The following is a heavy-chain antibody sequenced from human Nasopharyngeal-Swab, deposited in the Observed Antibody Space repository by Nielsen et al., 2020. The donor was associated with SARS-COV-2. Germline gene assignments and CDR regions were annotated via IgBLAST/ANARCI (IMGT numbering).Heavy chain of an antibody. CDR1: GFTFSSYS. CDR3: ARDPGRWVRGVYY. Sequence: GESLKISCAASGFTFSSYSMNWVRQAPGKGLEWVSSISSSSSYIYYADSVKGRFTISRDNAKNSLYLQMNSLRVEDTAVYYCARDPGRWVRGVYYWGQGTLVTVSS. J-gene: IGHJ4*02. CDR2: ISSSSSYI. D-gene: IGHD3-10*01. V-gene: IGHV3-21*01.